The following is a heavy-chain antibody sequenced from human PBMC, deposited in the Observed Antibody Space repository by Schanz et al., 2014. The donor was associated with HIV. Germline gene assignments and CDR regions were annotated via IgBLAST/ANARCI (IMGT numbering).Heavy chain of an antibody. V-gene: IGHV3-7*01. CDR2: IKQDENEK. CDR3: VLPSAKIVGGLGEHYFDH. Sequence: EVQLLESGGGLVQPGGSLRLSCAGSGFSFDTFGIHWVRQAPGKRLEWVANIKQDENEKYYADSVKGRFTISRDNAKNSLYLQMNSLRAEDTAVYYCVLPSAKIVGGLGEHYFDHWGQGTLVTVSS. J-gene: IGHJ4*02. CDR1: GFSFDTFG. D-gene: IGHD1-26*01.